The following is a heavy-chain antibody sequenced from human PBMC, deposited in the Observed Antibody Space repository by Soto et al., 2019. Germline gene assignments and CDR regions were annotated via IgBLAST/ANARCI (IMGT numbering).Heavy chain of an antibody. CDR2: ISTSGSTI. V-gene: IGHV3-48*01. CDR3: AREGGMDV. J-gene: IGHJ6*02. Sequence: EVQLVESGGGLVQPGGSLRLSCAASGFTFSSYSINWVRQAPGKGLEWVSYISTSGSTIYYADSVKGRFTISRDNARNSVYLQWNSLRAEDTAVDYCAREGGMDVWGQGTTVTVSS. CDR1: GFTFSSYS.